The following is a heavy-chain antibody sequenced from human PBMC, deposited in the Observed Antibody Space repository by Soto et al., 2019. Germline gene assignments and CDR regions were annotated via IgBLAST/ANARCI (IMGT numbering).Heavy chain of an antibody. CDR1: GFTFSDYY. D-gene: IGHD5-12*01. CDR3: ARDHHRYSGYDYVDY. Sequence: PGGSLRLSCAASGFTFSDYYMSWIRQAPGKGLEWVSYISSSSSYTNYADYVKGRFTISRDNAKNSLYLQMNSLRAEDTAVYYCARDHHRYSGYDYVDYWGLGTLVTVAS. V-gene: IGHV3-11*05. J-gene: IGHJ4*02. CDR2: ISSSSSYT.